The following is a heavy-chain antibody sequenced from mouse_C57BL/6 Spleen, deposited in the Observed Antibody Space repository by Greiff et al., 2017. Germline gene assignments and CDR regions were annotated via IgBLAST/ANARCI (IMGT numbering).Heavy chain of an antibody. CDR3: ARWDLFGYDESYFDY. CDR2: IHPNSSST. J-gene: IGHJ2*01. V-gene: IGHV1-64*01. D-gene: IGHD2-2*01. CDR1: GYTFTSYW. Sequence: VQLQQPGAELVKPGASVKLSCKASGYTFTSYWMHWVKQRPGQGLEWIGMIHPNSSSTNYNEKFKSKATLTVDKSSSTAYMQLSSLTSEDSAVYYCARWDLFGYDESYFDYWGQGTTLTVSS.